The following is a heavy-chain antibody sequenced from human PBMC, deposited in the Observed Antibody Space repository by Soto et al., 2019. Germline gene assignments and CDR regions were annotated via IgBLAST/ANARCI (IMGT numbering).Heavy chain of an antibody. CDR2: INHSGST. CDR1: GGSFSGYY. J-gene: IGHJ4*02. Sequence: QVQLQQWGAGLLKPSETLSLTCAVYGGSFSGYYWSWIRKPPGKGLEWIGEINHSGSTNYNPSLKSRGTISVDTSKNQFSLKLSSVNAADTAVYYCERGPRFRSSGWPYFDYWGPGTLVTVSS. D-gene: IGHD6-19*01. CDR3: ERGPRFRSSGWPYFDY. V-gene: IGHV4-34*01.